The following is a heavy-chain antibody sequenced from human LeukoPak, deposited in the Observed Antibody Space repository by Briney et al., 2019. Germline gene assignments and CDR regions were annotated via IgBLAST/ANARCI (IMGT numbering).Heavy chain of an antibody. J-gene: IGHJ4*02. D-gene: IGHD3-3*01. Sequence: PSETLSLTCTVSGGSISSSSYYWGWIRQPPGKGLEWIGSIYYSGSTYYNPSLKSRVTISVDTSKNQFSLKLSSVTAADTAAYYCARQDDFWSGYYYYWGQGTLVTVSS. V-gene: IGHV4-39*01. CDR3: ARQDDFWSGYYYY. CDR1: GGSISSSSYY. CDR2: IYYSGST.